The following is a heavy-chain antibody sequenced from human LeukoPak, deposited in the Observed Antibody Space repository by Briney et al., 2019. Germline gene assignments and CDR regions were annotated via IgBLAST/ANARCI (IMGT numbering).Heavy chain of an antibody. CDR2: INPNSGGT. CDR1: GYTFTGYY. V-gene: IGHV1-2*02. CDR3: ARVQQLVLFDY. Sequence: GASVKVSCKASGYTFTGYYMHWVRQAPGQGLEWMGWINPNSGGTNYAQKFQGRVTMTRDTSISTAYMELSSLRSEDMAVYYCARVQQLVLFDYWGQGTLVTVSS. D-gene: IGHD6-13*01. J-gene: IGHJ4*02.